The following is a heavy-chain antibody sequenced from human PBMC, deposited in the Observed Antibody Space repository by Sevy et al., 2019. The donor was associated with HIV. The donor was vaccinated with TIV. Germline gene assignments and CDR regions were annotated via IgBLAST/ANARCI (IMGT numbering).Heavy chain of an antibody. J-gene: IGHJ4*02. V-gene: IGHV3-23*01. CDR2: ISGSGGST. D-gene: IGHD3-22*01. Sequence: GGSLRLSCAASGFTFSSYAMSWVRQAPGKGLEWVSAISGSGGSTYYADSVKGRFTISRDNSKNTLYLQMNSLRAEDTAVYHCAKRKRLTMIVVVIDYWGQGTLVTVSS. CDR1: GFTFSSYA. CDR3: AKRKRLTMIVVVIDY.